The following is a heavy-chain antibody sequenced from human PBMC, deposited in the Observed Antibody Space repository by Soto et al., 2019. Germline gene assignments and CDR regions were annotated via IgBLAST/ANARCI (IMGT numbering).Heavy chain of an antibody. Sequence: ASVKVSCKASGGTFSSYAISWVRQAPGQGLDWMGGIIPIFGTANYAQKFQGRVTITADESTSTAYMELSSLRSEDTAVYYCARGGDIVVVVSIHYYGMDVWGQGTTVTVSS. CDR3: ARGGDIVVVVSIHYYGMDV. V-gene: IGHV1-69*13. CDR1: GGTFSSYA. CDR2: IIPIFGTA. J-gene: IGHJ6*02. D-gene: IGHD2-15*01.